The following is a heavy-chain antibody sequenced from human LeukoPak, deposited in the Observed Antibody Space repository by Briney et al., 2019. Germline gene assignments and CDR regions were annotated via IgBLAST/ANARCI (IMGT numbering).Heavy chain of an antibody. V-gene: IGHV3-23*01. CDR3: AKLSSSWYNDY. J-gene: IGHJ4*02. CDR2: IGGSAGNT. Sequence: PGGSLRLSCAASGFTFSSHALSWVRQAPGKGLEWVSAIGGSAGNTYYADSVKGRFTISRDNSKNTLYLQMNSLRAEDTAVYYCAKLSSSWYNDYWGQGTLVTVSS. CDR1: GFTFSSHA. D-gene: IGHD6-13*01.